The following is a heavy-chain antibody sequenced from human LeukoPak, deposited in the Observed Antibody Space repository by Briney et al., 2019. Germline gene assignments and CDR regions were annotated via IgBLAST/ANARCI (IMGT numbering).Heavy chain of an antibody. D-gene: IGHD3-22*01. V-gene: IGHV4-34*01. CDR2: INHSGST. J-gene: IGHJ6*02. Sequence: KPSETLSLTCAVYGGSFSGYYWSWIRQPPGKGLEWIGEINHSGSTNYNPSLKSRVTISVDTSKNQFSLRLSSVTAADTAVYYCARLPKGLGVIIRSHYYYGMDVWGQGTTVTVSS. CDR1: GGSFSGYY. CDR3: ARLPKGLGVIIRSHYYYGMDV.